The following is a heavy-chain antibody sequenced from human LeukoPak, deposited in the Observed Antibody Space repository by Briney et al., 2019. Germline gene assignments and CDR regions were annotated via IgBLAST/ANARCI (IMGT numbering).Heavy chain of an antibody. CDR3: VRQFAS. Sequence: PGGSLRLSCAASGFTFSDHIMNWVRQLPGKRLEWVAYVSGSGSTVYYAGSVKGRFTISRDNGKSSLYLQMNSLRVEDTALYYCVRQFASWGQGTLVTVSS. V-gene: IGHV3-48*01. CDR2: VSGSGSTV. J-gene: IGHJ4*02. CDR1: GFTFSDHI.